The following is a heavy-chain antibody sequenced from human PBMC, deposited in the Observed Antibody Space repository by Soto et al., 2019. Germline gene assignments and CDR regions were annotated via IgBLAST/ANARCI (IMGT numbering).Heavy chain of an antibody. CDR2: IYHSGRT. D-gene: IGHD2-8*01. J-gene: IGHJ5*02. CDR1: GGSSTSSNW. V-gene: IGHV4-4*02. Sequence: QVQLQESGAGLVKPSGTLSLTCAVSGGSSTSSNWCGWVRQPPLKGLEWIGAIYHSGRTNYNRSLKIPGTISVDQSRYQFSLQLSSVSAADTGVYYCARGIGEFLMLVRWFVTWGQGTLVTASS. CDR3: ARGIGEFLMLVRWFVT.